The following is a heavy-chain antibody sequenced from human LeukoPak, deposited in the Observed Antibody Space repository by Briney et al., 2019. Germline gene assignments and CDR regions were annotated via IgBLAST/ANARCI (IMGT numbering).Heavy chain of an antibody. V-gene: IGHV1-2*02. CDR2: IDPNSGDT. Sequence: ASVKVSCKAFGYTFTGQYLHWVRQAPGQGLEWMGWIDPNSGDTNYAQRFEDRVTMTGDTSISTAYMELGRLTSEDAAIYYCARAKAYHDCSGSYRTFYFDLWGQGTLVTVSS. CDR1: GYTFTGQY. D-gene: IGHD3-22*01. CDR3: ARAKAYHDCSGSYRTFYFDL. J-gene: IGHJ5*02.